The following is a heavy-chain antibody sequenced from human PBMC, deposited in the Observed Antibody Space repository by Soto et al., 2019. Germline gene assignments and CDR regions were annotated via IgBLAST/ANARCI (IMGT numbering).Heavy chain of an antibody. CDR3: ARRVIGIAVAGTVFDY. Sequence: PSETLSLTCTVSGGSISSSSYCWGWIRQPPGKGLEWIGSIYYSGSTYYNPSLKSRVTISVDTSKNQFSLKLSSVTAADTAVYYCARRVIGIAVAGTVFDYWGQGTLVTVSS. CDR1: GGSISSSSYC. CDR2: IYYSGST. J-gene: IGHJ4*02. V-gene: IGHV4-39*01. D-gene: IGHD6-19*01.